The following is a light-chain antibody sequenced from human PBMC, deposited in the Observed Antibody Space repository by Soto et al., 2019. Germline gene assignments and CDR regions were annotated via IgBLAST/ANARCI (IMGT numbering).Light chain of an antibody. CDR3: QQHGYSWT. J-gene: IGKJ1*01. Sequence: IVLTQSPGTLSLSPGETATLSCRASQIVSNNYLVRYQQKPGQAPRLLIYRASRRATGIPDRFSASGSGTDFTLTITRLEPEDFAVYYCQQHGYSWTFGEGTKVEMK. V-gene: IGKV3-20*01. CDR2: RAS. CDR1: QIVSNNY.